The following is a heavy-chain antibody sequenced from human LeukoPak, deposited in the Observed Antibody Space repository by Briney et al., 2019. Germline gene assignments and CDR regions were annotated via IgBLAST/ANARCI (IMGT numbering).Heavy chain of an antibody. CDR2: INPSGGST. J-gene: IGHJ5*02. CDR3: ARVGPSAYYGSGTFDP. Sequence: ASVKVSCKASGYTFTSYYMHWVRQAPGQGREWMGIINPSGGSTSYAQKFQGRVTMTRDTSTSTVYMELSSLRSEDTAVYYCARVGPSAYYGSGTFDPWGQGTLVTVSS. D-gene: IGHD3-10*01. V-gene: IGHV1-46*01. CDR1: GYTFTSYY.